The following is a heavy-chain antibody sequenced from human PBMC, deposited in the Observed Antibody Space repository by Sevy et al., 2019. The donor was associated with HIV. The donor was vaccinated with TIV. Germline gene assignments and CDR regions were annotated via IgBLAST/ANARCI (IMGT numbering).Heavy chain of an antibody. D-gene: IGHD6-19*01. CDR3: ARATGMAVAGTGRYFDF. CDR1: GYKVDMYG. J-gene: IGHJ4*01. V-gene: IGHV1-18*04. CDR2: ISTYNGNT. Sequence: ASVKVPCKISGYKVDMYGIAWVRQAPGQGLEWMGWISTYNGNTDYAQNFQGRVTMTTDTSTSVVYMELGGLRPDDTAVYYCARATGMAVAGTGRYFDFWGQGTLVTVSS.